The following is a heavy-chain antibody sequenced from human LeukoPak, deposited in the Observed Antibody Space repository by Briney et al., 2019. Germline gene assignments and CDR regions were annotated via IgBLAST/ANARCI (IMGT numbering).Heavy chain of an antibody. CDR3: ARGYGSPDF. CDR2: IKQDGSDK. Sequence: PGGSLRLSCAASGFTFSSYAMHWVRQAPGKGLEWVASIKQDGSDKYYVDSVKGRFTISRDNAKKTLFLQMNTLRAEDTAVYYCARGYGSPDFWGQGTLVTVSS. CDR1: GFTFSSYA. V-gene: IGHV3-7*03. D-gene: IGHD2-15*01. J-gene: IGHJ4*02.